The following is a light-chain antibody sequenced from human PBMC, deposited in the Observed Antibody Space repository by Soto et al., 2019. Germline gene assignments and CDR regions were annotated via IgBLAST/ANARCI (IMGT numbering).Light chain of an antibody. V-gene: IGKV3-11*01. CDR3: QQRSNWPPIT. CDR2: DAS. CDR1: QSVVRY. J-gene: IGKJ5*01. Sequence: EIVLTQSPATLSLSPGERATLSCRASQSVVRYLAWYQQKPGQAPRLLIYDASNRATGIPDRFSGSGLGTDFTLTISSLEPEDFAVYYCQQRSNWPPITFGQGTRLEIK.